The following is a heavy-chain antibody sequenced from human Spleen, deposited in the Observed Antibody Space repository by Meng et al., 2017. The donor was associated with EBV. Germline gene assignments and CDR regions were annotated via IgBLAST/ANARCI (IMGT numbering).Heavy chain of an antibody. CDR1: CGSITRSNL. CDR3: AILWAPVDY. D-gene: IGHD3-16*01. CDR2: IFHSGST. Sequence: QAQLRGELPGLLTPSRTRSVSRAVPCGSITRSNLRTSVRQPPGKVLEWIGEIFHSGSTNYNPSLKSRVTMSVDKSKNQFSLNLRSVTAADTAVYYCAILWAPVDYWGQGALVTVSS. V-gene: IGHV4-4*02. J-gene: IGHJ4*02.